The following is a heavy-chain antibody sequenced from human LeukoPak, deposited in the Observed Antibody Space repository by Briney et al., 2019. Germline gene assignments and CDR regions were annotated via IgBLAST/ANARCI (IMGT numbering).Heavy chain of an antibody. CDR2: ISAYNGNT. CDR3: ARDRRYYDSSGPYFDY. V-gene: IGHV1-18*01. CDR1: GYTFTSYG. Sequence: ASVKVSCKASGYTFTSYGISWVRQAPGQGLEWTGWISAYNGNTNYAQKLQGRVTMTTDTSTSTAYMELRSLRSDDTAVYYCARDRRYYDSSGPYFDYWGQGTLVTVSS. J-gene: IGHJ4*02. D-gene: IGHD3-22*01.